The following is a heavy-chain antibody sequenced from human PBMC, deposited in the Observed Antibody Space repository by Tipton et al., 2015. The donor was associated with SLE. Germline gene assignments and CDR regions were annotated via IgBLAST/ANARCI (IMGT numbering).Heavy chain of an antibody. CDR3: ARHDGQWDAFDI. CDR1: GGSFSGYY. Sequence: GLVKPSETLSLTCAVYGGSFSGYYWSWIRQPPGKGLEWIGEINHSGSTNYNPSLKSRVTISVDTSKNQFSLKLSSVTAADTAVYYCARHDGQWDAFDIWGQGTTVTVSS. V-gene: IGHV4-34*01. CDR2: INHSGST. J-gene: IGHJ3*02. D-gene: IGHD6-19*01.